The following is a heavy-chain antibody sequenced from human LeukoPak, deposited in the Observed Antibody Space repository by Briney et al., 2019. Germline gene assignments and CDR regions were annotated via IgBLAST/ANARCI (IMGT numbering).Heavy chain of an antibody. V-gene: IGHV1-24*01. CDR3: ATYLTMVRGTYGMDV. D-gene: IGHD3-10*01. J-gene: IGHJ6*04. CDR2: FDPEDGET. CDR1: GYTLTELS. Sequence: ASVKVSCKVSGYTLTELSMHWGRQAPGKGLEGMGGFDPEDGETIYAQKFQGRGTMNEHTSTDTAHMELSSLRSEDPAVYYCATYLTMVRGTYGMDVRGKGNTVTVSS.